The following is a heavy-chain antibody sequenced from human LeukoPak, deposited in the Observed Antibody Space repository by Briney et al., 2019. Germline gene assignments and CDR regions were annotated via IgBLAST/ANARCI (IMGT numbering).Heavy chain of an antibody. Sequence: PGGSLRLSCAASGFSVSSNYMSWVRQAPGKGLEWVSVIYSGTTTYYADSAKGRFTISRDNSKNTLYLQMNSLRAEDTAVFYCAKDPQSHSTITAEGAFDIWGQGTMVTVSS. V-gene: IGHV3-53*01. CDR3: AKDPQSHSTITAEGAFDI. CDR2: IYSGTTT. CDR1: GFSVSSNY. J-gene: IGHJ3*02. D-gene: IGHD6-13*01.